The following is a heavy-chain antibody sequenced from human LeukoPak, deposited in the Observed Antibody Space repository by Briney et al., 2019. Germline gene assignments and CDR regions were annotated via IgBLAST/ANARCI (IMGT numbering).Heavy chain of an antibody. CDR3: AKPPYSSGWIHLDY. J-gene: IGHJ4*02. Sequence: PGGSLRLSCAASGFTFSSYAMSWVRQAPGKGLEWVSAISGSGGSTYYADSVKGRFTISRYNSKNTLYLQMNSLRAEDTAVYYCAKPPYSSGWIHLDYWGQGTLVTVSS. V-gene: IGHV3-23*01. D-gene: IGHD6-19*01. CDR2: ISGSGGST. CDR1: GFTFSSYA.